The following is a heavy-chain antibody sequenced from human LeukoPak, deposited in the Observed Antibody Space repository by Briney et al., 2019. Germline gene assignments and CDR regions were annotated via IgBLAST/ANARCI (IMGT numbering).Heavy chain of an antibody. CDR3: ARNSENTNGWYGEFDP. V-gene: IGHV5-51*01. CDR1: GYSFSSYW. Sequence: GESLKISCKASGYSFSSYWIAWVRQMPGKGLEWMGIIYPGDSDTRYSPSFQGQVTISADESNSTAYMQWSSLKASDTAMYYCARNSENTNGWYGEFDPWGQGTLVTVSS. J-gene: IGHJ5*02. CDR2: IYPGDSDT. D-gene: IGHD6-19*01.